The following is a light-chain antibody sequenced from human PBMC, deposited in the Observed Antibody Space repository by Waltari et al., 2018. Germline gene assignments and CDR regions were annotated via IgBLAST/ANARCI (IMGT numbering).Light chain of an antibody. CDR3: SSYTSSSTGV. J-gene: IGLJ3*02. CDR2: EVS. CDR1: SSDVGGYNY. Sequence: QSALTQPASLSGSPGQSITISCTGTSSDVGGYNYVSWYQQHPGKAPQLMIYEVSNRPSGVSNRFSGSKSGNTASLTISGLQAEDEADYYCSSYTSSSTGVFGGGTKLTVL. V-gene: IGLV2-14*01.